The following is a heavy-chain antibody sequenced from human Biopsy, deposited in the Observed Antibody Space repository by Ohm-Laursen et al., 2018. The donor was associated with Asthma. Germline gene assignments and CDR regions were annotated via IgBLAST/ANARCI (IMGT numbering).Heavy chain of an antibody. CDR1: GVSIRSYY. CDR2: IHYSGST. J-gene: IGHJ4*02. D-gene: IGHD2-15*01. Sequence: SETLSLTCTVSGVSIRSYYWTWIRQPPGKGLEWIGNIHYSGSTYSNPSLKSRVTISVDTSKKQISLRLSSVIAADTAVYYCAGFCSGGNCPGHWGQGTLVTVSS. CDR3: AGFCSGGNCPGH. V-gene: IGHV4-59*01.